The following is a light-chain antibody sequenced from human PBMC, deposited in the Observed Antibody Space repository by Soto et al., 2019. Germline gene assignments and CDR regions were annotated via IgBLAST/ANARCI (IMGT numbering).Light chain of an antibody. CDR3: KSYDSSLSGSYV. V-gene: IGLV1-40*01. Sequence: QSVLTQPPSVSGAPGQRVTISCTGSSSNIGAGYDVHWYQQLPGTAPKLLIYGNSNRPSGVPDRFSGSKSGTSASLAITGLQAEDEADYYCKSYDSSLSGSYVFGTGTRSPS. CDR1: SSNIGAGYD. J-gene: IGLJ1*01. CDR2: GNS.